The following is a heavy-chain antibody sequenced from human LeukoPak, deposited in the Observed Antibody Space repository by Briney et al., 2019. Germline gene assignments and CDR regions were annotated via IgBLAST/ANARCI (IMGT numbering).Heavy chain of an antibody. Sequence: SETLSLTCTVSGGSISSSSYYWGWIRQPPGKGLEWIGSIYHSGSTYYNPSLKSRVTISVDTSKNQFSLKLSSVTAADTAVYYCARVSNYDFWSGYPTDYWGQGTLVTVSS. V-gene: IGHV4-39*07. D-gene: IGHD3-3*01. CDR3: ARVSNYDFWSGYPTDY. CDR2: IYHSGST. CDR1: GGSISSSSYY. J-gene: IGHJ4*02.